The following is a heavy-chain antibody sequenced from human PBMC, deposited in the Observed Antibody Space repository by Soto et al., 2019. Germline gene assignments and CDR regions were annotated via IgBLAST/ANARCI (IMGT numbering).Heavy chain of an antibody. CDR1: RFTFGNYW. Sequence: HPGGSLRLCGAAARFTFGNYWMHWVPQAPGKGLAWVSRITGDGVNTDYADSVRGRFATSRDNAKDTLYLQMSSLRVEDTAVYYCVTFLPYSFAFDTWGQRATV. D-gene: IGHD2-21*01. CDR2: ITGDGVNT. CDR3: VTFLPYSFAFDT. J-gene: IGHJ3*02. V-gene: IGHV3-74*01.